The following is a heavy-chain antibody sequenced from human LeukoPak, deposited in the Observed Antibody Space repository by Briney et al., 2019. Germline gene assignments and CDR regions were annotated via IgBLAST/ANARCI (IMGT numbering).Heavy chain of an antibody. CDR1: GFTFRSYS. CDR2: ISSSGSTI. V-gene: IGHV3-48*04. J-gene: IGHJ5*02. Sequence: GGSLRLSCSASGFTFRSYSMNWVRQAPGKGLEWVSYISSSGSTIYYADSVKGRFTISRDNAKNSLYLQMNSLRAEDTAVYYCANWGYCSGGSCYLNWFDPWGQGTLVTVSS. D-gene: IGHD2-15*01. CDR3: ANWGYCSGGSCYLNWFDP.